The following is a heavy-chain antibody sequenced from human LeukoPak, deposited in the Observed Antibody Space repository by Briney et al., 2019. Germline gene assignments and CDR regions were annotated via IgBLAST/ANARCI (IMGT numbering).Heavy chain of an antibody. D-gene: IGHD3-22*01. J-gene: IGHJ4*02. CDR1: GYTFTSYG. V-gene: IGHV1-18*01. CDR3: AREAGDSRKILTVGGDY. Sequence: ASVKVSCKASGYTFTSYGISWVRQAPGQGLEWMGWISAYNGNTNYAQKLQGRVTMTTDTSTSTAYMELRSLRSDNTAVYYCAREAGDSRKILTVGGDYWGQGTLVTVSS. CDR2: ISAYNGNT.